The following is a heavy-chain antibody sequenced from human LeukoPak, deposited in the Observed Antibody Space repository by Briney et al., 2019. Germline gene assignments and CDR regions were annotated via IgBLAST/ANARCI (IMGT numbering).Heavy chain of an antibody. Sequence: GGSLRLSCAASGFTFDDYAMHWVRHAPGKGLEWVSGISWNSGSIGYADSVKGRFTISRDNAKNSLYLQMNSLRAEDTALYYCAKDMASGFRQRGGYYYYGMDVWGQGTTVTVSS. V-gene: IGHV3-9*01. CDR1: GFTFDDYA. CDR3: AKDMASGFRQRGGYYYYGMDV. CDR2: ISWNSGSI. D-gene: IGHD3-10*01. J-gene: IGHJ6*02.